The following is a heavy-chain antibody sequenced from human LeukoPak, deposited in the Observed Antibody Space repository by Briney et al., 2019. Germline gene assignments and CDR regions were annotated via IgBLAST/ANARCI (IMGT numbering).Heavy chain of an antibody. CDR1: GFTFSSYE. J-gene: IGHJ3*01. Sequence: PGGSLRLSCAASGFTFSSYEMNWVRQAPGKGLEWVSYISSSGSTIYYADSVKGRFTISRDNAKNSLFLQMNSLRAEDTAVYYCARDQSGPAHWGQGTMVTVSS. V-gene: IGHV3-48*03. D-gene: IGHD3-3*01. CDR3: ARDQSGPAH. CDR2: ISSSGSTI.